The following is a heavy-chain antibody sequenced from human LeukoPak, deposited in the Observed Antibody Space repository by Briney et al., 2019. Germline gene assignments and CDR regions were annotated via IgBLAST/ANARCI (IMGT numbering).Heavy chain of an antibody. CDR2: ISSSGSTI. D-gene: IGHD3-22*01. CDR3: ARDGDSSGYPTGAFDI. J-gene: IGHJ3*02. V-gene: IGHV3-11*01. Sequence: GGSLRLSCAASGFTFSNAYMNWVRQAPGKGLEWVSYISSSGSTIYYADSVKGRFTISRDNAKNSLYLQMNSLRAEDTAVYYCARDGDSSGYPTGAFDIWGQGTMVTVSS. CDR1: GFTFSNAY.